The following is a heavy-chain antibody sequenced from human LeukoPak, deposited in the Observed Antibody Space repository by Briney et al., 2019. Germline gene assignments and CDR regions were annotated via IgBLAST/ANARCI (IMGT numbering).Heavy chain of an antibody. V-gene: IGHV4-39*07. CDR2: IYYSGST. CDR1: GGSISSSSYY. Sequence: SETLSLTCTVSGGSISSSSYYWGWIRQPPGKGLEWIGSIYYSGSTYYNPSLKSRVTISVDTSKNQFSLKLSSVTAADTAVYYCARESSDTAIGYWGQGTLVTVSS. J-gene: IGHJ4*02. D-gene: IGHD5-18*01. CDR3: ARESSDTAIGY.